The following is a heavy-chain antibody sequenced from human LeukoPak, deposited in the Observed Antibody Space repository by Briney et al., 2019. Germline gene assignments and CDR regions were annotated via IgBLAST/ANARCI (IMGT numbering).Heavy chain of an antibody. Sequence: ASVKVSCKASGYTFTSYYMHWVRQAPGQGLEWMGIINPSGGSTSYAQKFQGRVTMTRDTSTSTVYMELSSLRSEDTAVYYCARTRVTFGGVIDNFDYWGQGTLVTVSS. J-gene: IGHJ4*02. CDR1: GYTFTSYY. D-gene: IGHD3-16*02. CDR2: INPSGGST. CDR3: ARTRVTFGGVIDNFDY. V-gene: IGHV1-46*01.